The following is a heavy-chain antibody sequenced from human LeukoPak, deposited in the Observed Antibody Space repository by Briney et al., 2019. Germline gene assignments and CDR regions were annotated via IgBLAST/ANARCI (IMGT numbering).Heavy chain of an antibody. Sequence: PGGSLRPSCAASGFTFDDYAMHWVRQAPGKGLEGVSGISWNSGSIGYADSVKGRFTISRDNAKNSLYLQMNSLRAEDTALYYCAKAVGGFGELLPLYFDYWGQGTLVTVSS. V-gene: IGHV3-9*01. CDR1: GFTFDDYA. CDR3: AKAVGGFGELLPLYFDY. CDR2: ISWNSGSI. D-gene: IGHD3-10*01. J-gene: IGHJ4*02.